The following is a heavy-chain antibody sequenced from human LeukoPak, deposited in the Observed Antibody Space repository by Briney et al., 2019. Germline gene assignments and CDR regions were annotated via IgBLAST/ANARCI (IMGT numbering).Heavy chain of an antibody. CDR3: ARCQWLGATCSHDY. D-gene: IGHD6-19*01. CDR2: IYYSGST. CDR1: GGSISSHY. Sequence: SETLSLTCTVSGGSISSHYWSWIRQSPGKGLEWIGYIYYSGSTNYNPSLKSRVTISVDTSKNQFSLKLSSVTAADTAVYYCARCQWLGATCSHDYWGQGTLVTVSS. J-gene: IGHJ4*02. V-gene: IGHV4-59*08.